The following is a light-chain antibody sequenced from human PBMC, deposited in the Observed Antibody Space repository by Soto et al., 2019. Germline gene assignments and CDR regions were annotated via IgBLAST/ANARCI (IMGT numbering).Light chain of an antibody. CDR2: DVS. J-gene: IGLJ2*01. Sequence: QSALTQPASVSGSPGQSITISCTGSSSDVGVYDSVSWYQQHPDKVPQLIIYDVSNRPSGVSSRFSGSKSGNTASLTISGLQAEDEADYYCSSYSSTITLLFGGGTKLTVL. CDR1: SSDVGVYDS. CDR3: SSYSSTITLL. V-gene: IGLV2-14*03.